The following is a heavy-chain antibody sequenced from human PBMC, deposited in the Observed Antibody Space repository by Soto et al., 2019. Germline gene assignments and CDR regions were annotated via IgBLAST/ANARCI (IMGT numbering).Heavy chain of an antibody. Sequence: QVQLVQSGAEEKKPGASVKVSCKASGYTFTSYAMHWVRQAPGQRLEWMGWINAGNGNTKYSQKFQGRVTITRDTTASTAYMDLSSLTSEDTAVYYCARAWVVVTAPDYWGQGTLVTVSS. D-gene: IGHD2-21*02. V-gene: IGHV1-3*05. CDR1: GYTFTSYA. CDR2: INAGNGNT. J-gene: IGHJ4*02. CDR3: ARAWVVVTAPDY.